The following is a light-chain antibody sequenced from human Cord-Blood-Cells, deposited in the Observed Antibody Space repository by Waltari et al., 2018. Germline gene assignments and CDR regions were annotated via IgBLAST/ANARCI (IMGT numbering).Light chain of an antibody. V-gene: IGKV3-11*01. J-gene: IGKJ3*01. CDR3: QQRSNWPPRT. Sequence: DIVLKQYPATLSLSPGERATLSCRASQSVSSYLAWYQQKPGQAPRLLIYDATNRATGIPARFSGSGSGTDFTLTISSLEPEDFAVYYCQQRSNWPPRTFGPGTKVDIK. CDR1: QSVSSY. CDR2: DAT.